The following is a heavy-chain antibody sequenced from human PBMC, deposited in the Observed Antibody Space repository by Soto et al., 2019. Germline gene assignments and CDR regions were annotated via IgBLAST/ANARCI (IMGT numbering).Heavy chain of an antibody. Sequence: GASVKVSCKASGYTFTGYYMHWVRQAPGQGLAWMGWINPNSGGTNYAQKFQGWVAMTRDTSISTAYMELSRLRSDDTAVYYCAREMDPSGYNWNYEHAFDIWGQGTMVTVSS. D-gene: IGHD1-7*01. J-gene: IGHJ3*02. CDR2: INPNSGGT. V-gene: IGHV1-2*04. CDR3: AREMDPSGYNWNYEHAFDI. CDR1: GYTFTGYY.